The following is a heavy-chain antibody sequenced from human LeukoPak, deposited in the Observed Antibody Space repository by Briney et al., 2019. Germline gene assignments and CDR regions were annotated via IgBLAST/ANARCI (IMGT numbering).Heavy chain of an antibody. V-gene: IGHV4-34*01. D-gene: IGHD6-6*01. J-gene: IGHJ2*01. CDR2: INHSGST. CDR1: GGSFSGYY. Sequence: PSETLSLTCAVYGGSFSGYYWSWIRQPPGKGLEWIGEINHSGSTNYNPSLKSRVTISVDTSKNQFSLKLSSVTAADTAVYYCARARRIAARLYWYFDLWGRGTLSLSPQ. CDR3: ARARRIAARLYWYFDL.